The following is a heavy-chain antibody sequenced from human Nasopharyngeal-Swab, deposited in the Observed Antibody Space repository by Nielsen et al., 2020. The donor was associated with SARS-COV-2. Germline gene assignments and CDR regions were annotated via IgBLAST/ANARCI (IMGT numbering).Heavy chain of an antibody. CDR1: GFTFSDYY. CDR3: ARDLFITIFVPRYYYGMDV. D-gene: IGHD3-3*01. CDR2: ISSSGSTI. J-gene: IGHJ6*02. Sequence: GGSLRLSCAASGFTFSDYYMSWIRQAPGKGLEWVSYISSSGSTIYYADSVKGRFTISRDNAKNSLYLQMNSLRAEDTAVYYCARDLFITIFVPRYYYGMDVWGQGTTVTVSS. V-gene: IGHV3-11*04.